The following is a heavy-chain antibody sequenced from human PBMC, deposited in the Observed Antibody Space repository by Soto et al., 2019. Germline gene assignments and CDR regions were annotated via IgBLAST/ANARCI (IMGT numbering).Heavy chain of an antibody. CDR1: GYTFTSYG. CDR2: ISAYNGNT. Sequence: QVQLVQPGAEVKKPGASVKVSCKASGYTFTSYGISWVRQAPGQGLEWMGWISAYNGNTNYAQKLQGRVTMTTDTSTSTAYMELRSLRSDDTAVYYCARSGRYYDSSGYLNWFDPWGQGTLVTVSS. V-gene: IGHV1-18*01. CDR3: ARSGRYYDSSGYLNWFDP. D-gene: IGHD3-22*01. J-gene: IGHJ5*02.